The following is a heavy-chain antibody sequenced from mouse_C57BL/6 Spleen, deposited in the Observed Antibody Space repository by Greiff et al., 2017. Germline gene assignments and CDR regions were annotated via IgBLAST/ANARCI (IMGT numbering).Heavy chain of an antibody. Sequence: VQLLQPGTGLVKPGASVKLSCKASGYTFTSYWMHWVKQRPGQGLEWIGNINPSNGGTNYNDKFKSKATLTVDKSSSTAYMQLSSLTSEDSAVYYCAKSCDYGRGCCFDYWGQGTTLTVSS. J-gene: IGHJ2*01. CDR1: GYTFTSYW. CDR2: INPSNGGT. V-gene: IGHV1-53*01. CDR3: AKSCDYGRGCCFDY. D-gene: IGHD1-1*01.